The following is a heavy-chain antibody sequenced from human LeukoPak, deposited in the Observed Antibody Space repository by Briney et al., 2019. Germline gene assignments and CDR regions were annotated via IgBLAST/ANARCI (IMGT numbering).Heavy chain of an antibody. D-gene: IGHD1-26*01. CDR3: ARDGRLGASDY. V-gene: IGHV1-69*05. Sequence: GASVKVSCKAFGGTFSSYAISWVRQAPGQGLEWMGGIIPIFGTANYAQKFQGRVTITTDESTSTAYMELSSLRSEDTAVYYCARDGRLGASDYWGQGTLVTVSS. CDR2: IIPIFGTA. CDR1: GGTFSSYA. J-gene: IGHJ4*02.